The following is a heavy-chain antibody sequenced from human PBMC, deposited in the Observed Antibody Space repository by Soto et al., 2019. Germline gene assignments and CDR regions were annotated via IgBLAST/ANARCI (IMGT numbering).Heavy chain of an antibody. CDR3: ARAGEMATITGYFDY. CDR1: GFTFSSYS. V-gene: IGHV3-21*01. Sequence: GGSLRLSCAASGFTFSSYSMNWVRQAPGKGLEWVSSISSSSSYIYYADSVKGRFTISRDNAKNSLYLQMNSLRAEDTAVYYCARAGEMATITGYFDYWGQGTLVTVSS. J-gene: IGHJ4*02. CDR2: ISSSSSYI. D-gene: IGHD5-12*01.